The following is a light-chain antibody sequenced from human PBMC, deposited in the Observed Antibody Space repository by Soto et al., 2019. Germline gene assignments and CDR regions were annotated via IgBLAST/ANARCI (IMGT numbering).Light chain of an antibody. V-gene: IGKV1-12*01. CDR3: QQANSFPLT. CDR1: QGIRSW. CDR2: AAS. J-gene: IGKJ4*01. Sequence: DIQMTQSPSSVSASVGDRVTITCRASQGIRSWLAWYQQKPGKAPTLLIYAASSLQSGVPSRFSGSGSGTDFTLPISSLQPEDFATYYCQQANSFPLTFGGGTKVEIK.